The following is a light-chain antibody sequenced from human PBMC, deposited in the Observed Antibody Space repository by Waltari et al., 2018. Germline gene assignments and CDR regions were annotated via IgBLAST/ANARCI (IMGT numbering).Light chain of an antibody. CDR3: SSYTSSTTLI. CDR2: DVS. CDR1: SSDIGDYNF. Sequence: QSALTQPASVFGSPGQSITISCTGTSSDIGDYNFVSCYQQHPGKDPKLMIYDVSLRPSGISSRFSGSKSGNTASLTISGLQAEDEADYHCSSYTSSTTLIFGGGTKLTVL. J-gene: IGLJ2*01. V-gene: IGLV2-14*03.